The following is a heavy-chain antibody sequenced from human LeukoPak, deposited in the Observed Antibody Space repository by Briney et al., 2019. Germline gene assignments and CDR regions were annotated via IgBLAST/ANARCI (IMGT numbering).Heavy chain of an antibody. CDR2: FSGSGGST. Sequence: GGSLRLSCAASGFTFSNYAMSWVRQAPGKGLEWVSAFSGSGGSTYYADSVKGRFTISRDNSKNTLYLQMNSLRAGDTAVYYCATSGLSRFGFWGQGTLVTVSS. D-gene: IGHD2/OR15-2a*01. CDR3: ATSGLSRFGF. CDR1: GFTFSNYA. J-gene: IGHJ4*02. V-gene: IGHV3-23*01.